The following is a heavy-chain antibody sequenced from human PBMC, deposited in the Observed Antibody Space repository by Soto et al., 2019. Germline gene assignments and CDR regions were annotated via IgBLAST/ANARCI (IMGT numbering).Heavy chain of an antibody. V-gene: IGHV3-72*01. D-gene: IGHD3-22*01. J-gene: IGHJ4*02. Sequence: EVQLVESGGGLVQPGGSLRLSCAGSGFTFSDHYIDWVRQAPGKGLEWVGRTTNRVKSYTAEYAASVKGRFTISRDDSHMYLQMDSLKTEDTAVYYCAREGDSSGPDFDYWGQGTLVTVSS. CDR1: GFTFSDHY. CDR3: AREGDSSGPDFDY. CDR2: TTNRVKSYTA.